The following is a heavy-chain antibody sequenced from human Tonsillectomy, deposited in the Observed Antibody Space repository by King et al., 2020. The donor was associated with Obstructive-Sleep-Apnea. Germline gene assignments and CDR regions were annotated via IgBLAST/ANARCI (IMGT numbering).Heavy chain of an antibody. V-gene: IGHV4-31*03. Sequence: VQLQESGPGLVKPSQTLSLTCTVSGGSISSGGYYWSWIRQHPGKGLEWIGDIYYSGSTYYNPSLKSRVPISVDTSKNQFSLKLSSVTAAATAVYYCAREDYYDSDPGAFDIWGQGTMVTVSS. J-gene: IGHJ3*02. CDR1: GGSISSGGYY. CDR2: IYYSGST. CDR3: AREDYYDSDPGAFDI. D-gene: IGHD3-22*01.